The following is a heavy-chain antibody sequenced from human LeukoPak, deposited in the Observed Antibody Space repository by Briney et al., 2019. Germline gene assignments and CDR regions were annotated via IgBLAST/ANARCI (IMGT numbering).Heavy chain of an antibody. CDR2: IWHDGSDH. CDR1: GFSFNIYA. V-gene: IGHV3-33*01. CDR3: ARGGTTGNWFDP. Sequence: GGSLRLSCVASGFSFNIYAMHWVRQTPGKGLEWVATIWHDGSDHRYVDSVRGRFIISRDNSKDTVYLQMNDLRVEDTAIYYCARGGTTGNWFDPWGQGILVTVSS. D-gene: IGHD3-16*01. J-gene: IGHJ5*02.